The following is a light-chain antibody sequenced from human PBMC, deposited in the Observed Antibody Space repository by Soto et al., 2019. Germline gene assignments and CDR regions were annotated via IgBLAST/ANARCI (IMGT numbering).Light chain of an antibody. CDR1: QGISNF. J-gene: IGKJ5*01. Sequence: DIQMTQSPSSLSASVGDRVTITCRASQGISNFLAWYQQKPGKVPKLLISAASTLQSGVPSRFSGSGSGTDFTLTITSLQPEAVATYYCQKYSSGITFGQGTRLEIK. V-gene: IGKV1-27*01. CDR2: AAS. CDR3: QKYSSGIT.